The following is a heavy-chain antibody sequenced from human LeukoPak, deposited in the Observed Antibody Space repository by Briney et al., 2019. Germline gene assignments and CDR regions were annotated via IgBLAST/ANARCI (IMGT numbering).Heavy chain of an antibody. CDR3: STHPPAREGDYYYYYFMDV. J-gene: IGHJ6*03. V-gene: IGHV1-18*01. CDR2: ISAYNGNT. Sequence: ASVKVSCKASGYTFTSYGISWVRQAPGQGLEWMGWISAYNGNTNYAQKLQGRVTMTTDTSTSTAYIELRSLRSDDTAVYYSSTHPPAREGDYYYYYFMDVWGKGNTVTVSS. CDR1: GYTFTSYG. D-gene: IGHD1-26*01.